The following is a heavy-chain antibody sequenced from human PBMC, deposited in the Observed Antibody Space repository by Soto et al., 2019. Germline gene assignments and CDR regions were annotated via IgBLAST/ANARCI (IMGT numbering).Heavy chain of an antibody. CDR2: INAGNGNT. CDR1: GYTFTGYA. V-gene: IGHV1-3*01. Sequence: GASVKVSCKASGYTFTGYAMHWVRQAPGQRLEWMGWINAGNGNTKYSQKFQGRVTITRDTSASTAYMELSSLRSEDTALYYCARGPGGPDGPGDYWGQGTLVTVSS. D-gene: IGHD2-15*01. J-gene: IGHJ4*02. CDR3: ARGPGGPDGPGDY.